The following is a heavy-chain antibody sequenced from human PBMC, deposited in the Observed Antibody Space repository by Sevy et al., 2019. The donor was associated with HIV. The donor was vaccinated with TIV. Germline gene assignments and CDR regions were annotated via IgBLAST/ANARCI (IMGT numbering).Heavy chain of an antibody. CDR2: IWSDGSTK. Sequence: GESLKISCVASGFTFSNYGMHWVRQAPGKGLEWVAVIWSDGSTKWYIDSVEGRFTVSRDNSKNTLYLQMNSLRVEDTGVYYCAKNAALDQWGQGTLVTVSS. D-gene: IGHD6-25*01. CDR3: AKNAALDQ. J-gene: IGHJ4*02. V-gene: IGHV3-33*06. CDR1: GFTFSNYG.